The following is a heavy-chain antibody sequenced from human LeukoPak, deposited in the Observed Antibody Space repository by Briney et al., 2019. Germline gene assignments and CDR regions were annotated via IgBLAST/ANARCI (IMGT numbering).Heavy chain of an antibody. CDR1: GFTFISYK. CDR3: ARVRTLGIEATGLPSYYYMDV. V-gene: IGHV3-21*01. D-gene: IGHD1-26*01. CDR2: INGRSSDL. Sequence: GGSLRLSCAASGFTFISYKMNWVRQAPGKGLEWVSSINGRSSDLYYADSLKGRFTISRDNAKNSLYLQMNSLRAEDTAVYFCARVRTLGIEATGLPSYYYMDVWGKGTTVTVSS. J-gene: IGHJ6*03.